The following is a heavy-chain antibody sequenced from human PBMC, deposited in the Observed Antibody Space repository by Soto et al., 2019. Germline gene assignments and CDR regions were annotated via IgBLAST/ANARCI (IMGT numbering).Heavy chain of an antibody. CDR3: ARDDYGDYWYFDV. D-gene: IGHD4-17*01. J-gene: IGHJ2*01. CDR2: INHSGST. V-gene: IGHV4-34*02. CDR1: GGSFSGYN. Sequence: QVQLQQWGVGLLKPSETLSLTCAFDGGSFSGYNWTRIRQPPGKGLEWIGEINHSGSTNYNPSLKSRVTISVDTSKNQFSLELSSVTAADTAIYYCARDDYGDYWYFDVWGRGTLVSVSS.